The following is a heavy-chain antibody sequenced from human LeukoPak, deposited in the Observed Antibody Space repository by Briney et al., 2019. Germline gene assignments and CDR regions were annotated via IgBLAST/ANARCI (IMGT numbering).Heavy chain of an antibody. CDR3: ARNQYSYGTNWFDP. Sequence: SETLSLTCTVSGGSISSSGYYWGWIRQPPGKGQEWIASIYYSGSTYYNPSLKSRVTISVDTSKNQFSLKLSSVTAADTAIYYCARNQYSYGTNWFDPWGQGTLVTVSS. V-gene: IGHV4-39*01. CDR1: GGSISSSGYY. CDR2: IYYSGST. D-gene: IGHD5-18*01. J-gene: IGHJ5*02.